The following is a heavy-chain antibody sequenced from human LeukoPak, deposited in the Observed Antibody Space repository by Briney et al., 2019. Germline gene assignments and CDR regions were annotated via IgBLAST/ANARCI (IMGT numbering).Heavy chain of an antibody. CDR3: AKAYYDILTGYYRVYYYYYMDV. V-gene: IGHV3-30*02. D-gene: IGHD3-9*01. Sequence: PGGSLRLSCAASGFTFSSYGMHWVRQAPGKGLEWVAFIRYDGSNKYYADSVKGRFTISRDNSKDTLYLQMNSLRAEDTAVYYCAKAYYDILTGYYRVYYYYYMDVWGKGTTVTISS. CDR1: GFTFSSYG. CDR2: IRYDGSNK. J-gene: IGHJ6*03.